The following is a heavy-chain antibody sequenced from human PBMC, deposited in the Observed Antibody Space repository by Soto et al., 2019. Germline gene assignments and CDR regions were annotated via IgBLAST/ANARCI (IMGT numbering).Heavy chain of an antibody. CDR3: SRKLPSNAFDI. V-gene: IGHV4-4*09. Sequence: GSTNYNPSLKSRVTISVDTSKNQFSLKLTSVTAADTDVYFCSRKLPSNAFDIWGQGTMVTVSS. J-gene: IGHJ3*02. CDR2: GST.